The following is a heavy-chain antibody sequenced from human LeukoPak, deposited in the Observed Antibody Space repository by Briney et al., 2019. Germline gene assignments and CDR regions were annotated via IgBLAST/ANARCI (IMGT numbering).Heavy chain of an antibody. V-gene: IGHV5-51*01. D-gene: IGHD2-15*01. J-gene: IGHJ4*02. CDR2: IYPGDSDT. CDR3: ARPVGRCSGGSCYFDY. Sequence: GESLKISCKGSGYSFTSYWIGWVRQMPGKGLEWMGIIYPGDSDTRYSPSFQGQVTISADKFISTAYLQWSSLKASDTAMYYCARPVGRCSGGSCYFDYWGQGTLVTVSS. CDR1: GYSFTSYW.